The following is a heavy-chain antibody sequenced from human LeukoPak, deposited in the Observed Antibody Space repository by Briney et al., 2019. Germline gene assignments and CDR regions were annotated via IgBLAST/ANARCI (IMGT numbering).Heavy chain of an antibody. CDR3: ARLGGYCSGGSCYSDY. Sequence: GRSLRLSCAASGFTFSSYGMHWVRQAPGKGLVWIARINSDGSSAIHADSMKGRFTISRDNAKNTLYLQMNSLRAEDTAVYYCARLGGYCSGGSCYSDYWGHGTLVAVSS. V-gene: IGHV3-74*01. J-gene: IGHJ4*01. D-gene: IGHD2-15*01. CDR1: GFTFSSYG. CDR2: INSDGSSA.